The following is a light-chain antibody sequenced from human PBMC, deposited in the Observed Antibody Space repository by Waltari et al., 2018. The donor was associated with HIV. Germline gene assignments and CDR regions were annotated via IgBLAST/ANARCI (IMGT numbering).Light chain of an antibody. CDR3: QQYHIYPYT. CDR2: KAS. Sequence: DIQMTQSPSTLSAAVGDRVTFTCRASQSVRTWLAWYQKKPGKAPKVLIYKASSLGSGVPSRFSGSQSGTEFTLTISSLQPDDSATYYCQQYHIYPYTFGQGTKLEIK. J-gene: IGKJ2*01. V-gene: IGKV1-5*03. CDR1: QSVRTW.